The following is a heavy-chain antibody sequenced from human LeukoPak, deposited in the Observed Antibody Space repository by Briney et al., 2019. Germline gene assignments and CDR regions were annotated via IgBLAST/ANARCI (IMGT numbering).Heavy chain of an antibody. CDR3: AKEGVSAAAGIQFDY. V-gene: IGHV3-20*04. J-gene: IGHJ4*02. CDR1: GFTFDDYG. D-gene: IGHD6-13*01. CDR2: INWNGGST. Sequence: GGSLRLSCAASGFTFDDYGMSWVRQAPGKGLEWVSGINWNGGSTGYADSVKGRFTISRDNAKNSLYLQMNSLRAEDTAVYYCAKEGVSAAAGIQFDYWGQGTLVTVSS.